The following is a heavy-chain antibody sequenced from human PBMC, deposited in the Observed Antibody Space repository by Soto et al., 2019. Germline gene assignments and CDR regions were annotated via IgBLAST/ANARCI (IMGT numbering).Heavy chain of an antibody. CDR3: ARNEDGYFDY. CDR2: IIPILGIA. CDR1: GGPFTSYT. V-gene: IGHV1-69*02. Sequence: QVQLVQSGAEGKKPGSSVKFSCKASGGPFTSYTITWVRQAPGQGLEWMGRIIPILGIANYQQKFQGRVTITADKSTSTAYMELSSLRSEDTAVYYCARNEDGYFDYWGQGTLVTVSS. D-gene: IGHD1-1*01. J-gene: IGHJ4*02.